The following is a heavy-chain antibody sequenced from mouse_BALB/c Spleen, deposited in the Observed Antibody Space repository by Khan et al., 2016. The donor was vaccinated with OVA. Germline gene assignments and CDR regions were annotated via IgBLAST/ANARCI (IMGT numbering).Heavy chain of an antibody. CDR3: TRGYYGDPFAY. Sequence: EVELVESGGGLVKPGGSLKLSCAASGFTFSDYYMYWVRQTPEKRLKWVATISDGTTYIYYPDNVKGRFTISRDNAKNNLYLQMSSLKSEDTAMYYCTRGYYGDPFAYWGQGTLVTVSA. V-gene: IGHV5-4*02. J-gene: IGHJ3*01. D-gene: IGHD2-13*01. CDR1: GFTFSDYY. CDR2: ISDGTTYI.